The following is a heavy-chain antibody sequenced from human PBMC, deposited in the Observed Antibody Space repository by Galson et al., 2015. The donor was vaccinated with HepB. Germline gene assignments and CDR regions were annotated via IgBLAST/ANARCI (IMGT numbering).Heavy chain of an antibody. CDR1: GFTFSSYS. V-gene: IGHV3-48*01. Sequence: SLRLSCAASGFTFSSYSMNWVRQAPGKGLEWVSYISSSSSTIYYADSVKGRFTISRDNAKNSLYLQMNSLRAEDTAVYYCARTVRFLEWLSSFDYWGQGTLVTVSS. D-gene: IGHD3-3*01. CDR3: ARTVRFLEWLSSFDY. J-gene: IGHJ4*02. CDR2: ISSSSSTI.